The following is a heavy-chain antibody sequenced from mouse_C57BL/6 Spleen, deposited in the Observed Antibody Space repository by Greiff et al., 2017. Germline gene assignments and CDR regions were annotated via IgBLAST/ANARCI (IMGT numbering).Heavy chain of an antibody. CDR3: ARHGYDGGDFDY. V-gene: IGHV14-4*01. J-gene: IGHJ2*01. Sequence: EVQLQQSGAELVRPGASVKLSCTASGFNIKDDYMHWVQQRPEQGLEWIGWIDPEDGDTDYASKFQGKATITADTSSNTAYLQLSSLTSEDTAVYYCARHGYDGGDFDYWGQGTTLTVSS. CDR1: GFNIKDDY. D-gene: IGHD2-2*01. CDR2: IDPEDGDT.